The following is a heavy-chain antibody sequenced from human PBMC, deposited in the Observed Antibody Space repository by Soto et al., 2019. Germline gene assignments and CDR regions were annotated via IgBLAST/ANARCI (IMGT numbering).Heavy chain of an antibody. J-gene: IGHJ4*02. CDR3: ARGALDY. V-gene: IGHV4-34*01. CDR1: GGSLSGYY. Sequence: PSETLSLTCAVYGGSLSGYYWSWIRQPPGKGLEWIGEINHSGSTNYNPSLKSRVTISVDTSKNQFSLKLSSVTAADTAVYHCARGALDYWGQGTLVTVSS. CDR2: INHSGST.